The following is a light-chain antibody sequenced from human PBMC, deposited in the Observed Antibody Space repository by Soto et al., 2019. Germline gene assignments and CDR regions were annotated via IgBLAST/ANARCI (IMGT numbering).Light chain of an antibody. J-gene: IGKJ1*01. V-gene: IGKV3-20*01. CDR1: QSVSSSY. CDR3: QQYGSSPWT. Sequence: EIVLTQSPGTLSLSPGERATLSCRASQSVSSSYLAWYQQKPGQAHRLLIYGASSRATGIPDRFSGSGSGTEFTLTISRMETVDFAVYYCQQYGSSPWTFGQGTKVEIK. CDR2: GAS.